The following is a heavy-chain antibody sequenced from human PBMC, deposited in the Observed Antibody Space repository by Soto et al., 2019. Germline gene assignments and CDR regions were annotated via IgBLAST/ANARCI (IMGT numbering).Heavy chain of an antibody. Sequence: EMQLLEPGGGLVQAGGSLRLSCAASGFTVSTYALNWVRQAPGKGLEWVSGISASTYDADSGKGRFTITRDTSKNTLYLHMNSLRGEDTAISFCAIRMYSPSWYYLDYWGQGTLVTVSS. V-gene: IGHV3-23*01. CDR3: AIRMYSPSWYYLDY. CDR1: GFTVSTYA. D-gene: IGHD6-13*01. J-gene: IGHJ4*02. CDR2: ISAST.